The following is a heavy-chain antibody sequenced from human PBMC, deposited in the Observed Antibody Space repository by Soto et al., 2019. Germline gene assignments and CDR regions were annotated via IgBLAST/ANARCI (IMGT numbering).Heavy chain of an antibody. CDR2: ISWNSGSI. D-gene: IGHD5-12*01. CDR1: GFTFDDYA. J-gene: IGHJ4*02. V-gene: IGHV3-9*01. Sequence: EVQLVESGGGLVQPGRSLRLSCAASGFTFDDYAMHWVRQAPGKGLEWVSGISWNSGSIGYADSVKGRFTISRDNAKNSLYLQMSSLRAEDTALYYCAKDTRADGYNPTFDYWGQGTLVTVSS. CDR3: AKDTRADGYNPTFDY.